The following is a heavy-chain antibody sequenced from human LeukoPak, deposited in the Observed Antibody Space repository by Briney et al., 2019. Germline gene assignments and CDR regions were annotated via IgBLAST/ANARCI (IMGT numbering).Heavy chain of an antibody. Sequence: GASVKVSCKASGYTFTSYDINWVRQATGQGLEWMGWMNPNSGNTGYAQKFQGRVTMTRNTSISTAYMELSSLRSEDTAVYYCASNYYDSSGYGGYYFDYWGQGTLVTVSS. CDR3: ASNYYDSSGYGGYYFDY. J-gene: IGHJ4*02. CDR2: MNPNSGNT. V-gene: IGHV1-8*01. CDR1: GYTFTSYD. D-gene: IGHD3-22*01.